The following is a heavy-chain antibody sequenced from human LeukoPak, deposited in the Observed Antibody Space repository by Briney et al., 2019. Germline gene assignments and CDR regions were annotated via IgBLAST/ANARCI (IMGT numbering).Heavy chain of an antibody. Sequence: ASVKVSCKASGYTFTSYGISWVRQAPGQGLERMGWISAYNGNTNYAQKLQGRVTMTTDTSTSTAYMELRSLRSDDTAVYYCARVPSKQFSSPHYYYYMDVWGKGTTVTVSS. V-gene: IGHV1-18*01. D-gene: IGHD6-6*01. J-gene: IGHJ6*03. CDR2: ISAYNGNT. CDR1: GYTFTSYG. CDR3: ARVPSKQFSSPHYYYYMDV.